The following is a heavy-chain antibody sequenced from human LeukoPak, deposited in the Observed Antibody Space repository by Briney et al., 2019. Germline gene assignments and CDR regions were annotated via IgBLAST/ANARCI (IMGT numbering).Heavy chain of an antibody. D-gene: IGHD2-2*01. V-gene: IGHV3-23*01. CDR2: ISASGGTT. CDR3: AKEPREYCSSTSCPNWFDS. J-gene: IGHJ5*01. Sequence: GGSLRLSCAASGFTFNNYAMSWVRQAPGKGLEWVSAISASGGTTYYADSVKGRFTISRDNSENTLFLQMSSLRAEDTAVYYCAKEPREYCSSTSCPNWFDSWGQGTLVTVSS. CDR1: GFTFNNYA.